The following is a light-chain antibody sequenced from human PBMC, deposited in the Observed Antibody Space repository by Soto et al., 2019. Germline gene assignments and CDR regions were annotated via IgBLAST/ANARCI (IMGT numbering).Light chain of an antibody. Sequence: QSALTQPASVSGSPGEPLTISCPGTSSVVGSYNLVSWYQQHPGKAPKLMIYEGSKRPSGVSNRFSGSKSGNTASLTISGLQAEYEADYYCCSYEASSTLVFGRGTEVT. CDR1: SSVVGSYNL. CDR2: EGS. CDR3: CSYEASSTLV. J-gene: IGLJ2*01. V-gene: IGLV2-23*01.